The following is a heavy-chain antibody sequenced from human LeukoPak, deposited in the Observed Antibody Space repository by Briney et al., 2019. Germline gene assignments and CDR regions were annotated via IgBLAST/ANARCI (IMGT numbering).Heavy chain of an antibody. V-gene: IGHV1-18*01. CDR3: ASTSSGWPDYYYYGMDV. J-gene: IGHJ6*02. CDR2: ISAYNGNT. Sequence: GASVKVSCKASGYTFTSYGISWVRQAPGQGLEWMGWISAYNGNTNYAQKLQGRDTMTTDTSTSTAYMELRSLRSDDTAVYYCASTSSGWPDYYYYGMDVWGQGTTVTVSS. CDR1: GYTFTSYG. D-gene: IGHD6-19*01.